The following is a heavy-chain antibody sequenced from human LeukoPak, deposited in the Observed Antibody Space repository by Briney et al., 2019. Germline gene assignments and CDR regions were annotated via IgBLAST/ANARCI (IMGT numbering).Heavy chain of an antibody. CDR3: ATDRNSGKYYDY. CDR1: GLRFRNYG. D-gene: IGHD1-26*01. CDR2: IWYDGSNQ. V-gene: IGHV3-33*01. Sequence: GGSLRLPCAASGLRFRNYGMHWVRQAPGKGLEWVAVIWYDGSNQYYVDSVKGRFTVSRDNAKNTLYLQMNSLRAEDTAVYYCATDRNSGKYYDYWGQGTLVTVSS. J-gene: IGHJ4*02.